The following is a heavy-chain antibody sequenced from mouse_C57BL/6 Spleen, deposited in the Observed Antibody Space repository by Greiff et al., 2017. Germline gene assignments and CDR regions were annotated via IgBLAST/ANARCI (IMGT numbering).Heavy chain of an antibody. CDR1: GYTFTGYW. Sequence: VQLQQSGAELMKPGASVKLSCKATGYTFTGYWIEWVKQRPGHGLEWIGEILPGSGSTNYNEKFKGKATFTADTSSNTAYMQLSSLTTEDSAIYYCAREGFTTVVARGWYFDVWGTGTTVTVSS. CDR3: AREGFTTVVARGWYFDV. J-gene: IGHJ1*03. V-gene: IGHV1-9*01. CDR2: ILPGSGST. D-gene: IGHD1-1*01.